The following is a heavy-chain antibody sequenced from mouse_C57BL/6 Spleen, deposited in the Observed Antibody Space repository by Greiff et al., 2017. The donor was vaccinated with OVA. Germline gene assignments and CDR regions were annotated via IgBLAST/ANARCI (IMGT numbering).Heavy chain of an antibody. D-gene: IGHD2-5*01. CDR1: GFTFSSYA. J-gene: IGHJ3*01. Sequence: EVQGVESGGGLVKPGGSLKLSCAASGFTFSSYAMSWVRQTPEKGLEWVATISDGGSYTYYPDNVKGRFTISRDNANNNLYLQMSHLKSEDTVKYCCARDKGSNYEWFAYWGQGTLVTVSA. CDR3: ARDKGSNYEWFAY. CDR2: ISDGGSYT. V-gene: IGHV5-4*01.